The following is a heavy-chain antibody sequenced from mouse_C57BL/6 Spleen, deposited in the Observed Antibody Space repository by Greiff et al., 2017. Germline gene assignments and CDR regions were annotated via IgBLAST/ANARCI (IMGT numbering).Heavy chain of an antibody. J-gene: IGHJ3*01. Sequence: QVTLKVSGPGILQSSQTLSLTCSFSGFSLSTSGMGVSWIRQPSGKGLEWLALLYWDDDKRYNPSLKSRLTISKDTSRNQVFLKITSVDTADTATYDGARRGTAQATLGFAYWGQGTLVTVSA. CDR2: LYWDDDK. CDR1: GFSLSTSGMG. D-gene: IGHD3-2*02. V-gene: IGHV8-12*01. CDR3: ARRGTAQATLGFAY.